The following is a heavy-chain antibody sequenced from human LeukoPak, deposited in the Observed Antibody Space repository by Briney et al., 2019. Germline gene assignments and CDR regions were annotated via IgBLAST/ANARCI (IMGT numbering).Heavy chain of an antibody. V-gene: IGHV4-39*01. D-gene: IGHD3-22*01. CDR3: VRSPGVKVRPLYYHDTSALGHYFDY. CDR2: IYYSGST. Sequence: SETLSLTCAVSGGSLSSDDAYWGWIRQPPGKGLEWVGSIYYSGSTYYNPSLKSRVSISLGTSKIQFSLHLVSVTAADTAVYYCVRSPGVKVRPLYYHDTSALGHYFDYWGQGTLVSVSS. CDR1: GGSLSSDDAY. J-gene: IGHJ4*02.